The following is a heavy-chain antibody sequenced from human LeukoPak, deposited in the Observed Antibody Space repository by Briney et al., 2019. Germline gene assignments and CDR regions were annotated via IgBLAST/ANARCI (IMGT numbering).Heavy chain of an antibody. CDR2: ISSSSSYI. D-gene: IGHD2-2*02. Sequence: PGGSLRLSCAASGFTFSSYSMNWVRQAPGKGLEWVLSISSSSSYIYYADSVKGRFTISRDNAKNSLYLQMNSLRAEDTAVYYCARGDCSSTSCYTGFDYWGQGTLVTVSS. J-gene: IGHJ4*02. CDR3: ARGDCSSTSCYTGFDY. CDR1: GFTFSSYS. V-gene: IGHV3-21*01.